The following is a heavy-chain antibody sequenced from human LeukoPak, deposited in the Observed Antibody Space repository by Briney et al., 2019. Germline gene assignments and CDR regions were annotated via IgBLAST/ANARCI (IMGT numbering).Heavy chain of an antibody. V-gene: IGHV3-30*18. CDR1: GFTFSSYG. D-gene: IGHD5-24*01. CDR2: ISYDGSNK. Sequence: PGRSLRLSCAASGFTFSSYGMHWVRQAPGKGLERVAVISYDGSNKYYADSVKGRFTISRDNSKNTLYLQMNSLRAEDTAVYYCAKDGLWLLDYWGQGTLVTVSS. J-gene: IGHJ4*02. CDR3: AKDGLWLLDY.